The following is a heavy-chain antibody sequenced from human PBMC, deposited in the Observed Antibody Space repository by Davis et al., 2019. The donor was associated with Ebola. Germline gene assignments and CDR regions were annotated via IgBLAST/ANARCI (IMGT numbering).Heavy chain of an antibody. V-gene: IGHV3-74*01. CDR1: GFTFISYW. CDR3: GRGALFGIPAGTIDS. D-gene: IGHD3-16*01. CDR2: INIDGSSI. Sequence: GESLKISCAASGFTFISYWMHWVRQAPGKGLMWVARINIDGSSIIYADSVEGRFTVSRDNAKNTLYIEMNSLRSEDTAVYYCGRGALFGIPAGTIDSWGQGTLVTVSS. J-gene: IGHJ4*02.